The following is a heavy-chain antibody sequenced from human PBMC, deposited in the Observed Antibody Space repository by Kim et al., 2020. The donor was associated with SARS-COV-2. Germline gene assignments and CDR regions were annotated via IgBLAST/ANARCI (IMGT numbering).Heavy chain of an antibody. CDR3: ARLAYYYYGMDV. J-gene: IGHJ6*02. Sequence: KDSQQFQGRDTVTRDTSASTAYMELSSLRSEDTAVYYCARLAYYYYGMDVWGQGTTVTVSS. V-gene: IGHV1-3*01.